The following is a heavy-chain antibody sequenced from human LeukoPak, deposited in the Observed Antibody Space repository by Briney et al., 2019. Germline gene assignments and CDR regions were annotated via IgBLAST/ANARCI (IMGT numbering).Heavy chain of an antibody. D-gene: IGHD6-19*01. CDR1: GGSISSSSYY. V-gene: IGHV4-39*01. Sequence: SETLPVTRTVSGGSISSSSYYWGWLRQPPGKGLEWVGNIYYRGTTYYKSARQSRVTISVDTSKNLFSLKLSSVTAADTAVYYCARQEGSGWYFDSWGQGTLVSVSS. CDR2: IYYRGTT. J-gene: IGHJ4*02. CDR3: ARQEGSGWYFDS.